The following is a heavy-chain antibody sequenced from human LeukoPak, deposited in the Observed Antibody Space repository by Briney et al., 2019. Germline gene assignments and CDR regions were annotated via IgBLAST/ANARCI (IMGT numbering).Heavy chain of an antibody. D-gene: IGHD3-10*01. Sequence: GGSLRLSCSASGFTFSDYNMNWVRQAPGKGLEWVSYISRSSSSIHYADSVKGRFTISRDNAGHSLYLQMNSLRVEDTAVYYCMRTVYYGSGSSRDDYWGQGTLVTVSS. CDR1: GFTFSDYN. CDR3: MRTVYYGSGSSRDDY. V-gene: IGHV3-21*01. J-gene: IGHJ4*02. CDR2: ISRSSSSI.